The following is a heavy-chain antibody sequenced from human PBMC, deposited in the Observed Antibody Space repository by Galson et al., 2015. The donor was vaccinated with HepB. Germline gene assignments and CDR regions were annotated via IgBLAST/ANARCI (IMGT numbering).Heavy chain of an antibody. V-gene: IGHV3-11*01. D-gene: IGHD5-24*01. CDR3: ARAHHPRRRWLTIFPPEYYLDY. J-gene: IGHJ4*02. CDR1: GFTFSDYY. Sequence: LRLSCAASGFTFSDYYMSWIRQAPGKGPEWVSYISSSGSTIYYADSVKGRFTISRDNAKNSLYLQMNSLRAEDTAVYYCARAHHPRRRWLTIFPPEYYLDYWGQGTLVTVSS. CDR2: ISSSGSTI.